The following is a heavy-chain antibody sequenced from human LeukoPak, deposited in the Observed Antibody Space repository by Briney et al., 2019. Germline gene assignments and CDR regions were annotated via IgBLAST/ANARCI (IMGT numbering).Heavy chain of an antibody. CDR1: GYTFTGYY. CDR3: AREYSSGRNWFDP. D-gene: IGHD6-19*01. V-gene: IGHV1-2*02. Sequence: ASVKVSCKASGYTFTGYYMHWVRQAPGQGLEWMGWINPNSGGTNYAQEFQGRVTMTRDTSISTAYMELSRLRSDDTAVYYCAREYSSGRNWFDPWGQGTLVTVSS. J-gene: IGHJ5*02. CDR2: INPNSGGT.